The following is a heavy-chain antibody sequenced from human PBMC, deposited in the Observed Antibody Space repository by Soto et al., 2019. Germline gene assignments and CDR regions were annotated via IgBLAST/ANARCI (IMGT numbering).Heavy chain of an antibody. J-gene: IGHJ3*02. D-gene: IGHD2-15*01. CDR1: GFTFNVHW. Sequence: EAQLVESGGGLVQPGGSLILSCAASGFTFNVHWMHWVRQPPGKGLQWVSKIAGDGTSPNYADSVKGRFTVSRDNAKSTLFLQMDSLTAEDTALYYCAREFGCYVDGGWISCGLDIWGQGTMVTVSS. CDR3: AREFGCYVDGGWISCGLDI. CDR2: IAGDGTSP. V-gene: IGHV3-74*01.